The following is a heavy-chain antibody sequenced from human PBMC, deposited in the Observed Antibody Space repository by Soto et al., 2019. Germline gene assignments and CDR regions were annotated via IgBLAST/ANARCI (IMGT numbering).Heavy chain of an antibody. V-gene: IGHV3-33*01. Sequence: QVQLVESGGGVVQPGRSLRLSCGASGFIFSNYGMHWIRQAPGKGLEWVTIIWFDGSNKWYADSVKGRFIISRDDSKNMVYLQMNSRRVEDTAIYYCARANTSPFDYWGRGTLVTVSS. CDR2: IWFDGSNK. CDR3: ARANTSPFDY. CDR1: GFIFSNYG. J-gene: IGHJ4*02.